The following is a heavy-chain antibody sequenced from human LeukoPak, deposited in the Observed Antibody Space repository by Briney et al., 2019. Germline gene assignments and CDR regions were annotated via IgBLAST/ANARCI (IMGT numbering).Heavy chain of an antibody. J-gene: IGHJ4*02. CDR2: IKQDGSED. V-gene: IGHV3-7*01. CDR1: GFTFSNSW. D-gene: IGHD3-10*01. CDR3: AVLRGNNY. Sequence: GGSLRLSCLASGFTFSNSWMTWVRQAPGKGLEWVANIKQDGSEDNHVGSVKGRFSISRDNAKNSLYLQMNSLRVEDTAVYYCAVLRGNNYWGQGTLVTVSS.